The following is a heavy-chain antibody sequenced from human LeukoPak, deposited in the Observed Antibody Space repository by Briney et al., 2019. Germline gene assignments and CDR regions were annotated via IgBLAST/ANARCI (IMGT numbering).Heavy chain of an antibody. CDR2: IYPGDSDT. Sequence: GESLKISCKGSGYSFTSYWIVWVRQMPGKGLECMGIIYPGDSDTRYSPSFQGQVTISADKSISTAYLQWGSPKASDTAMYYCARFFGSGTYYQFDYWGQGTLVTVSS. J-gene: IGHJ4*02. V-gene: IGHV5-51*01. CDR3: ARFFGSGTYYQFDY. CDR1: GYSFTSYW. D-gene: IGHD3-10*01.